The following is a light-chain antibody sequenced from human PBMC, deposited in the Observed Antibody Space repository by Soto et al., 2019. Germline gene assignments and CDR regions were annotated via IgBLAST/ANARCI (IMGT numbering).Light chain of an antibody. V-gene: IGKV1-39*01. J-gene: IGKJ5*01. CDR1: QSISSY. Sequence: DIKMTQSPSSLSASVGDRVTITCRASQSISSYLNWYQQKPGKAPKLLIYGASSLQSGVPSRFSGSGSGTDFTLTISSLQPEDSATYYCQQSYSTPFTFGQGTRLEIK. CDR2: GAS. CDR3: QQSYSTPFT.